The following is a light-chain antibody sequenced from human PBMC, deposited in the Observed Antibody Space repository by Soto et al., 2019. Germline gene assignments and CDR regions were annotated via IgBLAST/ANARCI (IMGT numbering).Light chain of an antibody. CDR3: QQYDSTPPT. CDR1: QSVNSNY. V-gene: IGKV3-20*01. J-gene: IGKJ1*01. Sequence: EIVLTQSPGTLSLSPGERATLSCRASQSVNSNYLAWYQRTPGQAPRLLIYGASNRATDIPYRFSGSGSGTDFTLTITRLEAEDFAVYYCQQYDSTPPTFGQGTKVEVK. CDR2: GAS.